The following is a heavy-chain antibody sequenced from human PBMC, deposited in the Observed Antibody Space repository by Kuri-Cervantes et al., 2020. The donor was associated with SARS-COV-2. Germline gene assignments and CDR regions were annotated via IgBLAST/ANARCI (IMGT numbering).Heavy chain of an antibody. J-gene: IGHJ5*02. CDR3: ARASCSSTSCYGWFDP. D-gene: IGHD2-2*01. CDR2: IYTSGST. CDR1: GGSISSYY. Sequence: GSLRLSCTVSGGSISSYYWSWIRQPAGKGLEWIGRIYTSGSTNYNPSLKSRVTMSVDTSKNQFSLKLSSVTAADTAVYYCARASCSSTSCYGWFDPWGQGTLVTVSS. V-gene: IGHV4-4*07.